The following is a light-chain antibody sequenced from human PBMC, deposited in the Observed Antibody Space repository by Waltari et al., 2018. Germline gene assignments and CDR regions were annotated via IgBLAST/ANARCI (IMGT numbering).Light chain of an antibody. Sequence: SELTQGPDVSVALGQTVKITCQGDSLRTSYASWYQVKPGQAPVLVLFGKEKRPSGIPDRISGYSSGTTSSLTITGVQAEDEAAYYCHSRKGSDNQVVFGGGTKLTVL. CDR1: SLRTSY. CDR3: HSRKGSDNQVV. J-gene: IGLJ3*02. CDR2: GKE. V-gene: IGLV3-19*01.